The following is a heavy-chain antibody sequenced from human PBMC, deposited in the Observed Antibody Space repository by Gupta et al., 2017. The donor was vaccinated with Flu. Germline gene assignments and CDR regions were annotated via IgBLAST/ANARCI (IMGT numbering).Heavy chain of an antibody. Sequence: SYYWSWIRQPPGKGLEWIGYIYYSGTTNYNPSLNSRATISVDTSKNQFSLKLSSGTAADTAVYYCARHPGVWGRGVTLFDYWGQGTLVTVSS. CDR3: ARHPGVWGRGVTLFDY. D-gene: IGHD3-10*01. J-gene: IGHJ4*02. CDR2: IYYSGTT. CDR1: SYY. V-gene: IGHV4-59*08.